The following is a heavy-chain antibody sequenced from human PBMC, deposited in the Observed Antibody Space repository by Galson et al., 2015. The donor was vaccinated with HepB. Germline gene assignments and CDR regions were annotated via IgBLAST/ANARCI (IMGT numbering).Heavy chain of an antibody. CDR1: GFTFSSYG. CDR3: ARDSWAAGNDY. Sequence: SLRLSCAASGFTFSSYGMHWVRQAPGKGLEWVAVIWYDGSNKYYADSVKGRFTISRDNSKNTLYLQMNSLRAEDTAVYYCARDSWAAGNDYWGQGTLVTVSS. J-gene: IGHJ4*02. V-gene: IGHV3-33*01. D-gene: IGHD6-13*01. CDR2: IWYDGSNK.